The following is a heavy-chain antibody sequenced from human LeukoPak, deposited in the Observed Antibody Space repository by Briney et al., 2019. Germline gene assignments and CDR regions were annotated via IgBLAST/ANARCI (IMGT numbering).Heavy chain of an antibody. D-gene: IGHD6-6*01. CDR1: GGSISSSSYY. Sequence: SETLSLTCTVSGGSISSSSYYWGWIRQPPGKGLEWIGSIYYSGSTYYNPSLKSRVTISVDTSKNQFSLKLSSVTAADTAVYYCARYTAARDYWGQGTLVTVSS. V-gene: IGHV4-39*01. CDR2: IYYSGST. J-gene: IGHJ4*02. CDR3: ARYTAARDY.